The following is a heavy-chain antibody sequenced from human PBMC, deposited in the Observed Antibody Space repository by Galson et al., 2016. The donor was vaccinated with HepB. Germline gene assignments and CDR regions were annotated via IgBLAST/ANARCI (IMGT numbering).Heavy chain of an antibody. Sequence: SLRLSCAASGFTFSKFAMTWVRQAPGKGLQWVATIANSGYSTYYADSVKGRFTISRDNSKNTLNLQMNSLRAVGTAMYYCAKDAGLLDWYFDLWGRGTLVTVSS. CDR1: GFTFSKFA. V-gene: IGHV3-23*01. J-gene: IGHJ2*01. D-gene: IGHD1-26*01. CDR2: IANSGYST. CDR3: AKDAGLLDWYFDL.